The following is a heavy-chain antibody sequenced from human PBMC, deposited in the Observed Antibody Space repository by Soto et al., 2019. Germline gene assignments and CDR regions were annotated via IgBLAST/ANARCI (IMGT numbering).Heavy chain of an antibody. CDR2: ISGSGGST. V-gene: IGHV3-23*01. CDR1: GFTFCRYA. D-gene: IGHD3-3*01. J-gene: IGHJ5*02. Sequence: GGSLRFSCSASGFTFCRYAISWVRQAPGEGLEWVSAISGSGGSTYYADSVKGRFTISRDNSKNTLYLQMNSLRAEDTAVYYCAKDPYYDFWSGPWFDPWGQGTLVTVSS. CDR3: AKDPYYDFWSGPWFDP.